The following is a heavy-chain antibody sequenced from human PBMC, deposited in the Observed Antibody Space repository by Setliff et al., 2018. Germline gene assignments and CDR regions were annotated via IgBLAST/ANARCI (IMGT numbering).Heavy chain of an antibody. V-gene: IGHV1-2*02. CDR3: ARDGISWLMWFDP. D-gene: IGHD3-16*01. Sequence: ASVKVSCKASGYTFTNYHMHWVRQAPGQGLEWMGWINPKSGGTRYAQKFQGRVTMTRDTSISTAYMELSSLRSDDTAVYYCARDGISWLMWFDPWGQGTLVTVSS. CDR1: GYTFTNYH. CDR2: INPKSGGT. J-gene: IGHJ5*02.